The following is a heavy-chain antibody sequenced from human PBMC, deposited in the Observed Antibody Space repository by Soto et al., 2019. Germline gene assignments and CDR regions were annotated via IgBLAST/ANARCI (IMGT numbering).Heavy chain of an antibody. J-gene: IGHJ4*02. V-gene: IGHV3-23*01. CDR1: GFTSSPFA. CDR3: AKAISEYYAPTDY. D-gene: IGHD1-26*01. Sequence: EVQLLESGGVLVQPGGSLRLSWAAPGFTSSPFAMSRGRPAPGKGLEWVSVISESGGSTYYADSVKGRFTISRDNSKSALYLQMNSLRGDDTAIYYCAKAISEYYAPTDYWGQGTQVTVSS. CDR2: ISESGGST.